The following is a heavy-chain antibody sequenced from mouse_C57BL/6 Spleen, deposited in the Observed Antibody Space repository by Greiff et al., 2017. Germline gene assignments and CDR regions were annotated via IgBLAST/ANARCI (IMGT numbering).Heavy chain of an antibody. Sequence: VQLQQSGPELVKPGASVKIPCKASGYTFTDYNMDWVKQSHGKSLEWIGDINPNNGGTIYNQKFKGKATLTVDKSSSTAYMELRSLTSEDTAVYYCAREGSSGHTAWFAYWGQGTLVTVSA. V-gene: IGHV1-18*01. J-gene: IGHJ3*01. D-gene: IGHD3-2*02. CDR2: INPNNGGT. CDR1: GYTFTDYN. CDR3: AREGSSGHTAWFAY.